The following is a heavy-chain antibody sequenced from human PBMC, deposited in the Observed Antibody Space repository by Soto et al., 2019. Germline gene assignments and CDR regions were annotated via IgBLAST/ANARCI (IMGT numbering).Heavy chain of an antibody. D-gene: IGHD3-22*01. Sequence: PSETLSLTCTVSGGSISSYYWSWIRQPPGKGLEWIGYIYYSGSTNYNPSLKSRVTISLDMSKNQFSLKLTSVSAADTAVYYCARGYDYDSGGYLFDYWGRGTLVTVSS. CDR2: IYYSGST. CDR1: GGSISSYY. V-gene: IGHV4-59*12. J-gene: IGHJ4*02. CDR3: ARGYDYDSGGYLFDY.